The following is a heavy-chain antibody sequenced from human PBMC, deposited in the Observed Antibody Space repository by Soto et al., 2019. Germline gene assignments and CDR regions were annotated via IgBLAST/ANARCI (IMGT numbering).Heavy chain of an antibody. J-gene: IGHJ4*02. V-gene: IGHV1-3*01. D-gene: IGHD4-17*01. CDR2: INAGNGNT. CDR3: ARVEDYGDYFDY. Sequence: ASVKVSCKASGYTFTSYVMHWVRQAPRQRLEWMGWINAGNGNTKYSQKFQGRVTMSVDTSKNQFSLKLNSLTAADTAVYYCARVEDYGDYFDYWGQGTLVTVSS. CDR1: GYTFTSYV.